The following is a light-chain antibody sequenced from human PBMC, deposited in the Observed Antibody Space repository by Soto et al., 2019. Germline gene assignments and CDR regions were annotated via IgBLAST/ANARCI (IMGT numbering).Light chain of an antibody. CDR2: GAS. CDR1: QSVSSE. CDR3: QQYNSGPYT. J-gene: IGKJ5*01. V-gene: IGKV3-15*01. Sequence: EIMMTQSPATPSVSSGGRATPPRWASQSVSSELAWYQQKPGQAPRLLIYGASTRATGVPARFSGSGSGTEFTLTISSLQSEDFAVYYCQQYNSGPYTFGQGTRLEIK.